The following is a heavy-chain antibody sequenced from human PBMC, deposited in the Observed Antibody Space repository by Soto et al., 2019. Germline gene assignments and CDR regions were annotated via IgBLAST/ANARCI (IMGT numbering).Heavy chain of an antibody. Sequence: GGSLRLSCQASGFNFDNYGMHWVRQAPGKGLEWVAVITYDGSFQYYADSVRGRFTISRDNSKNTLSLHLNTLKPEDTAVYHCAKDRVGGTFYTPLAFWGQGTLVTVSS. D-gene: IGHD1-7*01. CDR2: ITYDGSFQ. CDR1: GFNFDNYG. CDR3: AKDRVGGTFYTPLAF. V-gene: IGHV3-30*18. J-gene: IGHJ4*02.